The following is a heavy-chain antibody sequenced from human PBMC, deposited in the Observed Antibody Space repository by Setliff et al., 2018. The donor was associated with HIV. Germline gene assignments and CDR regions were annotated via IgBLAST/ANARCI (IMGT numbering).Heavy chain of an antibody. V-gene: IGHV1-2*06. CDR3: ARRGRQQSDAFDI. Sequence: ASMKVSCKASGYTFTGYYVHWVRQAPGRGLEWVGRINPNSGDTNYAQKFQGRVTMTRDTSISTAYMELSRLRSDDTAVYYCARRGRQQSDAFDIWGQGTMVTVSS. D-gene: IGHD6-13*01. CDR2: INPNSGDT. J-gene: IGHJ3*02. CDR1: GYTFTGYY.